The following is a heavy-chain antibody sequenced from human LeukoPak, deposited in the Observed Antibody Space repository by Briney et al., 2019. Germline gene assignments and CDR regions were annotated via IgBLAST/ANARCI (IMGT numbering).Heavy chain of an antibody. CDR3: ASLSDYYDA. CDR1: GGSISSGSYS. J-gene: IGHJ3*01. Sequence: SETLSLTRTVSGGSISSGSYSWGWIRQPPGKGLEWIGSIYSSGSAYYNPSLKSRVTIFVDTSKNQFSLRLSSMTAADTAVYYCASLSDYYDAWGQGTKVTVSS. CDR2: IYSSGSA. D-gene: IGHD3-10*01. V-gene: IGHV4-39*01.